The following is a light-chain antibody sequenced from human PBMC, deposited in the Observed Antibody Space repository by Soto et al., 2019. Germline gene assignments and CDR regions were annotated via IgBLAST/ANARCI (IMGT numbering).Light chain of an antibody. CDR1: NSDIGGYNY. CDR2: DVS. CDR3: SSYTTSDTYV. J-gene: IGLJ1*01. V-gene: IGLV2-14*01. Sequence: QSALTQPASVSGSPGQSITISCTGTNSDIGGYNYVSWYQQHPGKAPKLMIYDVSNRPSGDSSRFSGSKSGNTASLTISGLHAEDEADYYCSSYTTSDTYVFGTGTKLTVL.